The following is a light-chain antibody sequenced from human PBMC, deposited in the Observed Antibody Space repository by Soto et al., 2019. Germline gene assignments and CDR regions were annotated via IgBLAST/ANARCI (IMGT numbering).Light chain of an antibody. J-gene: IGKJ1*01. V-gene: IGKV3-20*01. Sequence: IVMTQSPATLSVSPEERATLSCMASQSVRSTYSPSSYLAWYQQKPGQAPRLLIYDASSRATGISDRFSGSGSGTDSTLTISRLEPEDFAVYYWQQYGDSPPWTFGQGTKVDIK. CDR1: QSVRSTYSPSSY. CDR3: QQYGDSPPWT. CDR2: DAS.